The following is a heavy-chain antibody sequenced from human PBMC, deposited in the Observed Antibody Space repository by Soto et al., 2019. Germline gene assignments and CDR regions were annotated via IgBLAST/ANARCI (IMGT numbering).Heavy chain of an antibody. D-gene: IGHD2-15*01. Sequence: EVQLVEPGGGLVQPGGSLRLSCAASGFTFSSYWMHWVRQAPGKGLVWVSRSNSDGSTTTYADSVRGRFTISRDNAKNTLYLQMSSLRAEDTAVYYCARKGWRDAFDIWGQGTMVTVSS. J-gene: IGHJ3*02. CDR1: GFTFSSYW. CDR3: ARKGWRDAFDI. V-gene: IGHV3-74*01. CDR2: SNSDGSTT.